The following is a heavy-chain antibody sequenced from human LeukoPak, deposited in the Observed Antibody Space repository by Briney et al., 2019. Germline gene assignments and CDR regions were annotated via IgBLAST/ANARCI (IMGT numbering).Heavy chain of an antibody. Sequence: SETLSLTCTFPGDSITYYFWSWVRQPPGEGLEWIGYVFYTGSTNYNPSLMGRVTISLDTSKNQFSLRLTSVTAADMAVYYCATGRVYYGSEYWGQGALVTVSS. J-gene: IGHJ1*01. CDR1: GDSITYYF. V-gene: IGHV4-59*03. CDR2: VFYTGST. CDR3: ATGRVYYGSEY. D-gene: IGHD3-10*01.